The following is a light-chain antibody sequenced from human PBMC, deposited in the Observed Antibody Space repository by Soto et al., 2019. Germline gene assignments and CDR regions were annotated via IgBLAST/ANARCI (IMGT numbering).Light chain of an antibody. Sequence: EIMLTQSPGTLSLSPGERATLSCRASQSVGSTYLAWYQQKPGQAPRLLIYGASSRASGIPDRFSGSGSGTDFTLNISGLEAEVFAGYYRQKYGYSPVMYTFRQGTKLEIK. CDR1: QSVGSTY. J-gene: IGKJ2*01. CDR3: QKYGYSPVMYT. CDR2: GAS. V-gene: IGKV3-20*01.